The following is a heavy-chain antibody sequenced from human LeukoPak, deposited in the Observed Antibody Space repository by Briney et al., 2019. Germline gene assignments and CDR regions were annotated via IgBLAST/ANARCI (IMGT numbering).Heavy chain of an antibody. V-gene: IGHV3-74*01. CDR1: GFAFSRNW. CDR3: ATDPDSGGWSTFDY. CDR2: INRDGSAT. J-gene: IGHJ4*02. D-gene: IGHD6-19*01. Sequence: PGGSLRLSCAASGFAFSRNWMHWVRQAPGKGLVWVSRINRDGSATHYADSVKGRFTISRDNAKNTLYLQMNSLRAEDTAVYYCATDPDSGGWSTFDYWGQGTLVTVSS.